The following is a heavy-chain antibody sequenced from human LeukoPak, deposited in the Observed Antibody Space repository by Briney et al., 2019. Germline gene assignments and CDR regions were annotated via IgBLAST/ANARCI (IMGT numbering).Heavy chain of an antibody. CDR1: GFTFSSYE. Sequence: GGSLRLSCAASGFTFSSYEMNWVRQAPGKGLEWVANIKTDGSLTYYVDSVKGRFTISRDNAKNSLYLQMNSLRAEDTAVYYCARDLNWETYWGQGTLVSVSS. CDR2: IKTDGSLT. J-gene: IGHJ4*02. CDR3: ARDLNWETY. D-gene: IGHD7-27*01. V-gene: IGHV3-7*01.